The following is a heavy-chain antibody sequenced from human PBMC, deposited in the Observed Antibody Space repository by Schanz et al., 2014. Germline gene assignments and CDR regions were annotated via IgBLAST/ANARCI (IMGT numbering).Heavy chain of an antibody. V-gene: IGHV3-23*01. CDR1: GFSFSIFA. CDR3: AKDGRLPYFGTGSDFDY. D-gene: IGHD1-26*01. J-gene: IGHJ4*02. Sequence: EVQLLESGGGLVQPGGSLRLSCAASGFSFSIFAMTWVRQAPGQGLEWVSTISGSGGDTYPADSVKGRFTISRDNSNNTLYLQMKSLRAEDTAVYYCAKDGRLPYFGTGSDFDYWGQGTLVAVSS. CDR2: ISGSGGDT.